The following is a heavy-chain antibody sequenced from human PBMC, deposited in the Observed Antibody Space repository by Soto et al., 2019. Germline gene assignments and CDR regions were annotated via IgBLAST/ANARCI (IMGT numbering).Heavy chain of an antibody. CDR2: ISGHGGNT. J-gene: IGHJ4*02. D-gene: IGHD6-6*01. Sequence: EVQLLESGGGLVQPGGSLRLSCAASGFTFSSCAMSWVRQAPGKGLEWVSAISGHGGNTYYADSVKGRFTVSRDNSETTLYLQMNSLRAEDTAVYYCAKSIAARPYDYWSQGTLVTVSS. CDR1: GFTFSSCA. CDR3: AKSIAARPYDY. V-gene: IGHV3-23*01.